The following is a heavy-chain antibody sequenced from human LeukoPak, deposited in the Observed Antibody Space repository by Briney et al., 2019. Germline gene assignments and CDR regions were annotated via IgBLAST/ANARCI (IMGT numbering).Heavy chain of an antibody. CDR1: GFTFSSFA. CDR2: IGGSDDST. D-gene: IGHD3-3*01. Sequence: GGSLRLSCAASGFTFSSFAMSWVRQALGKGLEWVSGIGGSDDSTSYADSVKGRFTISRDNSKNTLYLQMNSLRADDTAVYYCAKVYYDFWSGYYTPFDYWGQGTLVTVSS. J-gene: IGHJ4*02. V-gene: IGHV3-23*01. CDR3: AKVYYDFWSGYYTPFDY.